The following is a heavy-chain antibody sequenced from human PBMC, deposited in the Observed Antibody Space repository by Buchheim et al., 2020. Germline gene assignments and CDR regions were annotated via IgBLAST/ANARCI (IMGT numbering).Heavy chain of an antibody. J-gene: IGHJ6*02. D-gene: IGHD2-2*01. V-gene: IGHV3-66*01. Sequence: EVQLVESGGGLVQPGGSLRLSCAASGFTVSSNYMSWVRQAPGKGLEWVSVIYSGGSTYYADSVKGRFTISRDNSKNTLYLQMNSMRAEDTAVYYCARDMECSSTNCYLFKYYYYGMDVWGQGTT. CDR1: GFTVSSNY. CDR2: IYSGGST. CDR3: ARDMECSSTNCYLFKYYYYGMDV.